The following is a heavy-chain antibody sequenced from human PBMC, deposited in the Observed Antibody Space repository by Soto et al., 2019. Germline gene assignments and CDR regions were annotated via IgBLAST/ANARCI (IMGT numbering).Heavy chain of an antibody. V-gene: IGHV4-59*01. CDR3: ARGSTTEKVDS. J-gene: IGHJ4*02. Sequence: SETLSLTCTVSGGPISSYYWSWIRQPPGKGLEWIGYIYNSGSTNYNPSLKSRVTISVDTSKNQFSLTLSSVTAADTAMYYCARGSTTEKVDSWGQGILVTVSS. CDR2: IYNSGST. CDR1: GGPISSYY.